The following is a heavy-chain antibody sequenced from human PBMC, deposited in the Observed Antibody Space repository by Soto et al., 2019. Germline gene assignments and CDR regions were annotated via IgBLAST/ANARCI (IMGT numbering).Heavy chain of an antibody. Sequence: GGSLRLSCAASGFTFSSYWMHWVRQAPGKGLVWVSRINSDGSSTSYADSVKGRFTISRDSAKNTLYLQMNSLRAEDTAVYYCASSLSMVRGVMNYWGQGTLVTVS. D-gene: IGHD3-10*01. V-gene: IGHV3-74*01. CDR1: GFTFSSYW. CDR3: ASSLSMVRGVMNY. CDR2: INSDGSST. J-gene: IGHJ4*02.